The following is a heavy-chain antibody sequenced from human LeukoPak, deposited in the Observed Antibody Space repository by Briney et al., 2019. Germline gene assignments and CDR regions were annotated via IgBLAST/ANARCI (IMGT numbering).Heavy chain of an antibody. D-gene: IGHD6-19*01. CDR1: GFTFSDYY. V-gene: IGHV3-11*04. CDR3: ARDPRVTKWLVQTIIYGMDV. CDR2: ISSSGSTI. Sequence: GGSLRLSCAASGFTFSDYYMSWIRQAPGKGLEWVSYISSSGSTIYYADSVKGRFTISRDNAKNSLYLQMNSLRAEDTAVYYCARDPRVTKWLVQTIIYGMDVWGQGTTVTVSS. J-gene: IGHJ6*02.